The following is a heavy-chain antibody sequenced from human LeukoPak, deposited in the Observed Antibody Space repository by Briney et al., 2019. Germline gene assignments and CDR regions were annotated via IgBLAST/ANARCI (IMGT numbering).Heavy chain of an antibody. CDR3: ARDSGYDYVWGSYRNPGYFDY. Sequence: PGGSLRLSCVASEFTFSNAWMSWVRQAPGKGLEWVSYISSSGSTIYYADSVKGRFTISRDNAKNSLYLQMNSLRAEDTAVYYCARDSGYDYVWGSYRNPGYFDYWGQGTLVTVSS. CDR2: ISSSGSTI. V-gene: IGHV3-11*04. J-gene: IGHJ4*02. CDR1: EFTFSNAW. D-gene: IGHD3-16*02.